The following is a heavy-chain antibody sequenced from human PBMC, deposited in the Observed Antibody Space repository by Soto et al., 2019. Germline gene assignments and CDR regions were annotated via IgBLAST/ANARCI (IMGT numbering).Heavy chain of an antibody. CDR2: IGGGGDST. Sequence: EVQLLETGGGLVQPGGSLRLSCAASGFTFTNSAMNWVRQASGKGLEWVSTIGGGGDSTYYADSVKGRFTVSRDNPKNTLYLQMNSLRVEDTAVYYCAKDRGDGHYYLGYQFDCWGQGALVTVSS. CDR3: AKDRGDGHYYLGYQFDC. CDR1: GFTFTNSA. V-gene: IGHV3-23*01. D-gene: IGHD3-10*01. J-gene: IGHJ4*02.